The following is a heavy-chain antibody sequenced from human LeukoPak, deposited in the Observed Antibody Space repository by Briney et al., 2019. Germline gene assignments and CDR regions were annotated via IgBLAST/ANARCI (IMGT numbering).Heavy chain of an antibody. CDR2: MNPNSGNT. Sequence: GASVKVSCKASGYTFTSYDINWVRQATGQGLEWMGWMNPNSGNTGYAQKFQGRVTMTRDTSTSTVYMELSSLRSEDTAVYYCARSSRIAAAGSFDYWGQGTLVTVSS. CDR1: GYTFTSYD. D-gene: IGHD6-13*01. J-gene: IGHJ4*02. CDR3: ARSSRIAAAGSFDY. V-gene: IGHV1-8*01.